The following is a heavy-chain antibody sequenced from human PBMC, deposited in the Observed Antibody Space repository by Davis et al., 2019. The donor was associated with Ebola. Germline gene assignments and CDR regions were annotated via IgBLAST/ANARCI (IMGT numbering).Heavy chain of an antibody. CDR3: ARMAPIYDFWSGYSHWYFDL. V-gene: IGHV2-26*01. Sequence: SGPTLVKPTETLTLTCTVSGFSLSNARMGVSWIRQPPGKALEWLAHIFSNDEKSYSTSLKSRLTISKDTSKSQVVLTMTNMDPVDTATYYCARMAPIYDFWSGYSHWYFDLWGRGTLVTVSS. CDR2: IFSNDEK. J-gene: IGHJ2*01. CDR1: GFSLSNARMG. D-gene: IGHD3-3*01.